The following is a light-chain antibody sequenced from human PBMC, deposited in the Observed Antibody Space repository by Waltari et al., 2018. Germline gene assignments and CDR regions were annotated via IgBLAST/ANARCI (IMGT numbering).Light chain of an antibody. CDR1: QNINSW. V-gene: IGKV1-5*01. CDR2: AAS. J-gene: IGKJ1*01. CDR3: QQYETYSGT. Sequence: DIQMTQSPSTLPASAGDSVTITCRASQNINSWLAWYQQKPGKAPKLLIHAASSLQSGVPSRFSGGGSGTEFTLTISNLQPDDFATYYCQQYETYSGTFGQGTKVEIK.